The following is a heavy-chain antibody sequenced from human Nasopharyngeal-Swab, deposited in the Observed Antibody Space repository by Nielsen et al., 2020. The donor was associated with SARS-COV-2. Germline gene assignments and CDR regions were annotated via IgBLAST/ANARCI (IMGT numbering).Heavy chain of an antibody. CDR2: SRNKAISYTT. D-gene: IGHD6-13*01. CDR3: ARDLSSIWTSGLGV. Sequence: GGSLRLSCAASGFTFSAHYMDWVRQAPGKGLEWVGRSRNKAISYTTEYAASVKGRFTISRDDSKNSLYLQMSSLRTEDTALYYCARDLSSIWTSGLGVWGQGTTVIVSS. V-gene: IGHV3-72*01. CDR1: GFTFSAHY. J-gene: IGHJ6*02.